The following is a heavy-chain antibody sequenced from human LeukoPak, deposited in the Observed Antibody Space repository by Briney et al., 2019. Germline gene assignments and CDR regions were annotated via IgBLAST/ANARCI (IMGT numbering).Heavy chain of an antibody. J-gene: IGHJ4*02. V-gene: IGHV1-69*04. CDR1: GGTFSRYA. Sequence: SVKVSCTASGGTFSRYAISWARQAPGQGLEWMGRIIPILGIAIYAQKFQGRVTITADKSTSTAYMELSSLRSEDTAVYYCARGRYCSGGSCYSDYWGQGTLVTVSS. CDR2: IIPILGIA. CDR3: ARGRYCSGGSCYSDY. D-gene: IGHD2-15*01.